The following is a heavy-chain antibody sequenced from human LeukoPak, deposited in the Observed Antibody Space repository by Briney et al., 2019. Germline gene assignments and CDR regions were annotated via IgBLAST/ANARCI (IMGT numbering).Heavy chain of an antibody. CDR1: GFPFSNHA. D-gene: IGHD2-15*01. CDR3: VREAGYCASVCLKSNWFDP. Sequence: GGSLRLSCAASGFPFSNHAMSRVRQPPGKGLEWVAAISNGNTYYADSVRGRFAISRDDSKNMVYLQMNSLRDEDTALYYCVREAGYCASVCLKSNWFDPWGQGTLVTVSS. J-gene: IGHJ5*02. CDR2: ISNGNT. V-gene: IGHV3-23*01.